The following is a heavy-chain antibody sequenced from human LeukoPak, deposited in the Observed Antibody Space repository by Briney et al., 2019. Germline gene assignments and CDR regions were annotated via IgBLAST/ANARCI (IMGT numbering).Heavy chain of an antibody. CDR3: ATILPVNYYMDV. CDR2: IYYNGHT. CDR1: AGSISSSY. Sequence: SETLSLTCTVSAGSISSSYWSWIWQPPGKGLESIGYIYYNGHTNYNPSLKSRVTISVDTSKNQFTLKLSSVTAADTAVYYCATILPVNYYMDVWGKGTTVTVSS. J-gene: IGHJ6*03. D-gene: IGHD2-21*01. V-gene: IGHV4-59*01.